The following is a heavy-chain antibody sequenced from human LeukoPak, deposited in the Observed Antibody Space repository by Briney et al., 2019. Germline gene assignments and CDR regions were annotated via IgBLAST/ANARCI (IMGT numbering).Heavy chain of an antibody. J-gene: IGHJ4*02. Sequence: PGRSLRLSCAASGFTFDDYAMHWVRQAPGKGLEWVSGISWNSGSIGYADSVKGRFTISRDNAKNSLYLQMNSLRAEDTALYYCAKSQSDYYGSGSYYNPFDYWGQGPRSPSPQ. D-gene: IGHD3-10*01. V-gene: IGHV3-9*01. CDR3: AKSQSDYYGSGSYYNPFDY. CDR2: ISWNSGSI. CDR1: GFTFDDYA.